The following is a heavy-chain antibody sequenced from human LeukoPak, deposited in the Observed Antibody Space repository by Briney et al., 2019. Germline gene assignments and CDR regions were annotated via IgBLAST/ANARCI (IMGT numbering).Heavy chain of an antibody. D-gene: IGHD6-6*01. CDR2: ISSSSSTI. Sequence: GGSLRLSCAASGFTFSSYSMNWVRQAPGKGLEWVSYISSSSSTIYYADSVKGRFTISRDNSKNTLYLQMNSLRAEDTAVYYCAKDDPTLASIAASTDDFDYWGQGTLVTVSS. CDR3: AKDDPTLASIAASTDDFDY. CDR1: GFTFSSYS. V-gene: IGHV3-48*01. J-gene: IGHJ4*02.